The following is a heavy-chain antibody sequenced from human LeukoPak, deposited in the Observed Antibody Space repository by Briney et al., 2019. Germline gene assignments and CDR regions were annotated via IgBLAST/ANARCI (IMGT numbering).Heavy chain of an antibody. Sequence: GGSLRLSCAASGFTFSSYSMNWVRQAPGKGLGWVSGISGSGAGTFYADSVKGRFTISRDRSKNTLYLQMNSLRAEDTAVYYCAKGTDYDFWSGYYDYWGQGTLVTVSS. CDR2: ISGSGAGT. J-gene: IGHJ4*02. D-gene: IGHD3-3*01. CDR3: AKGTDYDFWSGYYDY. V-gene: IGHV3-23*01. CDR1: GFTFSSYS.